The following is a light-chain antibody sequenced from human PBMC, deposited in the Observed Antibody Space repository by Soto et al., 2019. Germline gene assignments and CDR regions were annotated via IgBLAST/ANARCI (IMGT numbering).Light chain of an antibody. CDR1: QGTSSY. J-gene: IGKJ5*01. CDR2: GAS. Sequence: DIPLTQSPSFLSASVGDRVTITCRASQGTSSYLAWFQQKPGRAPKLLIYGASTLQSGVPARFSGSGSGTDFTLTISNLQPEDFATYYFQQLNAYPLTFGQGTRLEI. CDR3: QQLNAYPLT. V-gene: IGKV1-9*01.